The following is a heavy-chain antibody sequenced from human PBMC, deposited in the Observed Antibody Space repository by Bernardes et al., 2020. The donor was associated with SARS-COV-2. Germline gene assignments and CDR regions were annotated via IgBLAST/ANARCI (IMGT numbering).Heavy chain of an antibody. Sequence: SETLSLTCSVSGGSISSGGYYWSWIRQHPGKGLEWIGYMYYNGNAYYNPSLRSRVTISVDTSKNQFSLKLTSVTAADTAVYYCARESADYGDYLDYWGQGILVAVPS. CDR1: GGSISSGGYY. CDR3: ARESADYGDYLDY. D-gene: IGHD4-17*01. CDR2: MYYNGNA. J-gene: IGHJ4*02. V-gene: IGHV4-31*03.